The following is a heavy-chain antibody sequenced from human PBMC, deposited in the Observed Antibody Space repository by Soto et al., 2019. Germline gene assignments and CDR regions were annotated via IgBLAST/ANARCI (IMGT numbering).Heavy chain of an antibody. V-gene: IGHV5-51*03. Sequence: EVQLVQSGAEVKEPGESLQISCKGSGYSFSNYWIAWVRQVPGKGLEWMGIIFPGDSDSKYSPSFQGLVTISADKSINTAYLQWSSLKASDTAMYYCARDAGGVHYFDLWGQGTQVTVST. J-gene: IGHJ4*02. CDR1: GYSFSNYW. CDR3: ARDAGGVHYFDL. D-gene: IGHD1-26*01. CDR2: IFPGDSDS.